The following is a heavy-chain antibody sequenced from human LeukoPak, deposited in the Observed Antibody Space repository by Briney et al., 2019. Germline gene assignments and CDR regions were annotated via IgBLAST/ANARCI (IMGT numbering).Heavy chain of an antibody. CDR2: ISSSGSTI. J-gene: IGHJ4*02. V-gene: IGHV3-11*01. Sequence: GGSLRLSCAASGFTFSDYYMSWIRQAPGKGLEWVSYISSSGSTIYYADSVKGRFTISRDNAKNSLYLQMNSLRAEDTAVYCCARELRFLEWLSYFDYWGQGTLVTVSS. CDR1: GFTFSDYY. CDR3: ARELRFLEWLSYFDY. D-gene: IGHD3-3*01.